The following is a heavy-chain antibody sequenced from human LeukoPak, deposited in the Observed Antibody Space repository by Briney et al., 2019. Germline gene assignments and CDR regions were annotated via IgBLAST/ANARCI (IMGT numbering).Heavy chain of an antibody. J-gene: IGHJ5*02. CDR3: ARDVGYHGFDP. Sequence: GGSLRLSCAASGFAFREYWMHWVRQAPGKGLEWVSVIYSGGSTYYADSVKGRFTISRDNSKNTLYLQMNSLRAEDTAVYYCARDVGYHGFDPWGQGTLVTVSS. D-gene: IGHD3-22*01. V-gene: IGHV3-66*01. CDR1: GFAFREYW. CDR2: IYSGGST.